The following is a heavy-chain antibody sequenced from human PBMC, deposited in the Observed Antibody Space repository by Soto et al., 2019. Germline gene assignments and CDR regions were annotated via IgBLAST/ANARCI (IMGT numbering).Heavy chain of an antibody. CDR2: ISSSGGRT. CDR1: GFTFANYG. D-gene: IGHD3-3*01. V-gene: IGHV3-23*01. Sequence: GGSLRLSCGISGFTFANYGMGWVRQAPGRGLEWVSGISSSGGRTYYADSVKGRFTISRDNSKNTLFLQMNSLRAEDTAVYYCAKVAKSRVVIEYFDFWGQGTLVTVSS. J-gene: IGHJ4*02. CDR3: AKVAKSRVVIEYFDF.